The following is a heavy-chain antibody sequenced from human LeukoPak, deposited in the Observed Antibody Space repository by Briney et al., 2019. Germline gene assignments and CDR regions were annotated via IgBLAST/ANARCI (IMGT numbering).Heavy chain of an antibody. D-gene: IGHD3-22*01. V-gene: IGHV3-66*01. CDR2: IYSGGST. J-gene: IGHJ4*02. CDR3: CTSGYYHSFEH. CDR1: GFTVSSNY. Sequence: PGGSLRLSCAVSGFTVSSNYMSWVRQAPGKGLEWVSVIYSGGSTYYADSVKGRFTISRDNSKNTLYLQMSSLRAEDTAVYYCCTSGYYHSFEHWGQGTPATVSS.